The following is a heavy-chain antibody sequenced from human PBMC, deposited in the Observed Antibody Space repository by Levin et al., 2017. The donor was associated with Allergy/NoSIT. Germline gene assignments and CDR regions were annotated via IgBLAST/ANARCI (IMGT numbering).Heavy chain of an antibody. J-gene: IGHJ5*02. CDR1: GFTFRDYG. Sequence: LSLTCEASGFTFRDYGMHWVRQAPGKGLEWVAVISHDGSNKYYADSVKGRFTISRDNSKNTLYLQMNSLRAEDTAVYYCSRSGYFVAVGPMLSWGQGTLVTVSS. D-gene: IGHD3-22*01. V-gene: IGHV3-30*03. CDR3: SRSGYFVAVGPMLS. CDR2: ISHDGSNK.